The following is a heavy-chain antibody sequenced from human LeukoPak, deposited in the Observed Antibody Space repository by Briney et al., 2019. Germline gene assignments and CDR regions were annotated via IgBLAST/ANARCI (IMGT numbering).Heavy chain of an antibody. J-gene: IGHJ5*02. CDR3: ARQIVGCSGGSCPFDP. V-gene: IGHV5-51*01. CDR2: IYPGDSDT. D-gene: IGHD2-15*01. Sequence: GESLKISCKGSGYSFTSYWIGWVRQMPGKGLEWMGIIYPGDSDTRYSPSFRGQVTISADKSISTAYLQWSSLKASDTAMYYCARQIVGCSGGSCPFDPWGQGTLVTVSS. CDR1: GYSFTSYW.